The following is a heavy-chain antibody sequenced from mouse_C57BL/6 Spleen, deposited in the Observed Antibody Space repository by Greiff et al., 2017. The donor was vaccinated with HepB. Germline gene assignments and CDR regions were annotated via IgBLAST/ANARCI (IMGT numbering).Heavy chain of an antibody. J-gene: IGHJ4*01. Sequence: QVTLKESGPGILQPSQTLSLTCSFSGFSLSTFGMGVGWIRQPSGKGLEWLAHIWWDDDKYYNPALKSRLTISKETSKNQVFLKIANVDTADTATYCFARTPTYYKDAMDYWGQGTSVTVSS. V-gene: IGHV8-8*01. CDR3: ARTPTYYKDAMDY. CDR2: IWWDDDK. D-gene: IGHD2-12*01. CDR1: GFSLSTFGMG.